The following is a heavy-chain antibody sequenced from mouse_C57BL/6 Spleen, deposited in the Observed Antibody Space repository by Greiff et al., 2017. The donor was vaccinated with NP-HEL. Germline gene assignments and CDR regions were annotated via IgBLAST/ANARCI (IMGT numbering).Heavy chain of an antibody. CDR2: INPYNGDT. V-gene: IGHV1-20*01. D-gene: IGHD1-1*01. J-gene: IGHJ1*03. Sequence: EVQLQQSGPELVKPGDSVKISCKASGYSFTGYFMNWVMQSHGKSLEWIGRINPYNGDTFYNQKFKGKATLTVDKSSSTAHMELRSLTSEDSAVYYCARRGYYYGSSYAYFDVWGTGTTVTVSS. CDR1: GYSFTGYF. CDR3: ARRGYYYGSSYAYFDV.